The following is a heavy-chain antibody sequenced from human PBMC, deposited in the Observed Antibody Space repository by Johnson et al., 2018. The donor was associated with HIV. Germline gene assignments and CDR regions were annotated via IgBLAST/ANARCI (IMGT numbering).Heavy chain of an antibody. D-gene: IGHD6-13*01. J-gene: IGHJ3*02. V-gene: IGHV3-23*04. CDR1: GFTFSLYA. CDR3: AREQELIGERAFDI. CDR2: INNSGGGT. Sequence: VQLVESGGGLVQPGGSLRLSCAASGFTFSLYAMIWVRQAPGKGLEWVSAINNSGGGTYSADSVKGRFTISRDNSKNTLYLQMNSLRAEDTAVYYCAREQELIGERAFDIWGQGTMVTVSS.